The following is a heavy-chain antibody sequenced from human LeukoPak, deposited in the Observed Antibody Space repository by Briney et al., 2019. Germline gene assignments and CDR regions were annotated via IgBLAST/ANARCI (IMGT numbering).Heavy chain of an antibody. J-gene: IGHJ4*02. Sequence: EASVKVSCKASGYTFTSYYMHWVRQAPGQGLEWMGIINPSGGSTSYAQKFQGRVTMTRDTSTSTVYMELSSLRSEDTAVYYCARELRLDYYDSSGLGYWGQGTLVTVSS. V-gene: IGHV1-46*01. CDR2: INPSGGST. CDR1: GYTFTSYY. CDR3: ARELRLDYYDSSGLGY. D-gene: IGHD3-22*01.